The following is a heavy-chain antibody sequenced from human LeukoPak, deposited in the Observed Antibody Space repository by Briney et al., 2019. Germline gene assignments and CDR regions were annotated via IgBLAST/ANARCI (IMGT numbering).Heavy chain of an antibody. CDR3: ARMDYDSVWGSPETPLDY. D-gene: IGHD3-16*01. Sequence: TGGSLRLSCAASGFTFRTYWMSWVRQAPGKGLEWISHIGTDTSITYYGASVKGRFTISRDNAKNSLYLQMNSLRVEDTAVYYCARMDYDSVWGSPETPLDYWGQGTLVTVSS. J-gene: IGHJ4*02. CDR1: GFTFRTYW. V-gene: IGHV3-48*04. CDR2: IGTDTSIT.